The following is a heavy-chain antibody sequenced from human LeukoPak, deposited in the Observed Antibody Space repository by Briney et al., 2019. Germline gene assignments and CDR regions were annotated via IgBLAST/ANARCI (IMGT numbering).Heavy chain of an antibody. CDR3: ARVRITMVRGETYYYGMDV. Sequence: SVKVSCKASGGTFSSYAISWVRQAPGQGLEWMGGIIPIFGTANYAQKFQGRVTITTDESTSTAYMELSSLRSEDTAVYYCARVRITMVRGETYYYGMDVWGQGTTVTVSS. J-gene: IGHJ6*02. CDR1: GGTFSSYA. V-gene: IGHV1-69*05. CDR2: IIPIFGTA. D-gene: IGHD3-10*01.